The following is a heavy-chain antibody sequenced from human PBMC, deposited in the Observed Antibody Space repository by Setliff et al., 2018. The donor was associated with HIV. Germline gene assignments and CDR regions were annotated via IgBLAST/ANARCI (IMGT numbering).Heavy chain of an antibody. CDR3: ARSPRIGVAGEFEY. J-gene: IGHJ4*02. CDR1: GGYISSYY. Sequence: KTSETLSLTCTVSGGYISSYYWSWIRQPPGKGLEWIGYIYTSGSVNYNPSLNSRVTISVDTSKNQFSLKVNSVTAADTAVYYCARSPRIGVAGEFEYWGQGTLVTVSS. V-gene: IGHV4-4*09. D-gene: IGHD6-19*01. CDR2: IYTSGSV.